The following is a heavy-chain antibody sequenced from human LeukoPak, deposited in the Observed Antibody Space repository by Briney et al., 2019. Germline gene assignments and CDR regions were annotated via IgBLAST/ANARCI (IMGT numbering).Heavy chain of an antibody. D-gene: IGHD6-19*01. V-gene: IGHV1-8*01. CDR2: MNPNSGNT. J-gene: IGHJ4*02. CDR3: VRGPHSSGWPQEYY. Sequence: ASVKVSCKASGYTFASYDISWVRQATEQGLEWMGWMNPNSGNTGYAQKFQGRVTLTRDTSITTAYMELSSLTSEDTGIYYCVRGPHSSGWPQEYYWGQGTLVAVSS. CDR1: GYTFASYD.